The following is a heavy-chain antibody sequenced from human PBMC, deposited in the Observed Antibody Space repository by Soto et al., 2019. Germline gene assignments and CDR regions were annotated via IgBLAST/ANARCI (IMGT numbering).Heavy chain of an antibody. D-gene: IGHD6-19*01. CDR3: ARDRWYSSGWYFNAFDI. CDR2: ISSSSSYI. Sequence: GGALILSCASSGCTFSSYSMKWVRPAPGKGLEWVSSISSSSSYIYYADSVKGRFTISRDNAKNSLYLQMNSLRAEDTAVYYCARDRWYSSGWYFNAFDIWGQGTMVTVSS. CDR1: GCTFSSYS. V-gene: IGHV3-21*01. J-gene: IGHJ3*02.